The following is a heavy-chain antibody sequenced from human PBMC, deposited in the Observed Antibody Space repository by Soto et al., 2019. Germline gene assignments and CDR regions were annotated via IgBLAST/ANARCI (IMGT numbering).Heavy chain of an antibody. J-gene: IGHJ3*02. V-gene: IGHV4-4*02. D-gene: IGHD6-13*01. CDR1: SGSISSSNW. CDR2: IYHSGST. CDR3: ARGPAAGIYAFDI. Sequence: SETLSLTCAVSSGSISSSNWWSWVRQPPGKGLEWIGEIYHSGSTNYNPSLKSRVTISVDKSKNQFSLKLSPVTAADTAVYYCARGPAAGIYAFDIWGQGTMVTVSS.